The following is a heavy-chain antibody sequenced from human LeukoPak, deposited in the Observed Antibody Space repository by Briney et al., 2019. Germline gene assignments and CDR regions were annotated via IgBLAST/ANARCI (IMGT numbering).Heavy chain of an antibody. CDR1: GYSISSYY. CDR2: IYYSGST. Sequence: PSETLSLTCTVSGYSISSYYWSWIRQPPGKGLEWIGYIYYSGSTNYNPSLKSRVTISVDTSKNQFSLRLSSVTAADTAVYYCARDGYSGNDGLWGQGTLVTVSS. V-gene: IGHV4-59*12. CDR3: ARDGYSGNDGL. D-gene: IGHD5-12*01. J-gene: IGHJ4*02.